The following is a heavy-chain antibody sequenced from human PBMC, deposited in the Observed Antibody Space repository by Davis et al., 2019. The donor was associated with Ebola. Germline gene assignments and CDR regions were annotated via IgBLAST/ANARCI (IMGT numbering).Heavy chain of an antibody. CDR3: AKASIEYCSGGSCQTAVAFDI. CDR2: ISPDGSDK. V-gene: IGHV3-30*18. J-gene: IGHJ3*02. Sequence: GGSLRLSCAASGISFSNYGMFWVRQAPGKVMEWVAVISPDGSDKNYADSGKGRFTISRDNSKNTLYLQMNSLRAEDTAVYYCAKASIEYCSGGSCQTAVAFDIWGQGTMVTVSS. D-gene: IGHD2-15*01. CDR1: GISFSNYG.